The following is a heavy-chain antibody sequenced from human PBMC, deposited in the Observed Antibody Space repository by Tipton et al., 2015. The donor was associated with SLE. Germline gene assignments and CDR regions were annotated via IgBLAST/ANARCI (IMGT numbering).Heavy chain of an antibody. J-gene: IGHJ4*02. CDR1: GGSIYSYY. CDR3: ARRPVGSTLDY. V-gene: IGHV4-34*01. Sequence: TLSLTCTVSGGSIYSYYWSWIRQPPGMGLDWIGEITHSGGTDYNPSLKSRVTISVDTSKNQFSLRLSSVTAADTAVYYCARRPVGSTLDYWGQGTLVTVSS. D-gene: IGHD1-26*01. CDR2: ITHSGGT.